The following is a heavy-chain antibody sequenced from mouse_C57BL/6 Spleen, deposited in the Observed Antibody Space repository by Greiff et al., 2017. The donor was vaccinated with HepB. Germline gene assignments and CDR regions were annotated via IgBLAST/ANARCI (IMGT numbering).Heavy chain of an antibody. Sequence: VKLQESGPGLVQPSQSLSITCTVSGFSLTSYGVHWVRQPPGKGLEWLGVIWSGGSTDYNAAFISRLSISKDNSKSQVFFKMNSLQADDTAIYYCAKPPYDYDVGWFAYWGQGTLVTVSA. CDR3: AKPPYDYDVGWFAY. J-gene: IGHJ3*01. D-gene: IGHD2-4*01. CDR1: GFSLTSYG. V-gene: IGHV2-4*01. CDR2: IWSGGST.